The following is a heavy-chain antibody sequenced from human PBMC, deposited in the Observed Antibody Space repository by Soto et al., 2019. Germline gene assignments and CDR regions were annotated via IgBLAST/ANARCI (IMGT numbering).Heavy chain of an antibody. Sequence: QLQLQESGSGLVKPSQTLSLTCAVSGSSISSGGYSWSWIRQPPGKGLEWIGYIYHSGSTYYNPSLKSRVTISVDRSKNQFSLKLSSVTAADTAVYYCARGEDCSGGSCYFDYWGQGTLVTVSS. CDR2: IYHSGST. V-gene: IGHV4-30-2*01. D-gene: IGHD2-15*01. CDR1: GSSISSGGYS. J-gene: IGHJ4*02. CDR3: ARGEDCSGGSCYFDY.